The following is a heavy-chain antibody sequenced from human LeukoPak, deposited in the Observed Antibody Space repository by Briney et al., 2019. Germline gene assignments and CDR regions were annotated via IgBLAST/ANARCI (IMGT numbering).Heavy chain of an antibody. D-gene: IGHD7-27*01. CDR2: IYSSGRT. J-gene: IGHJ4*02. V-gene: IGHV4-4*07. Sequence: PSETLSLTCTVSGGSISSYYWSRIRQPAGKGLEWIGRIYSSGRTDYNPSLKSRVTMSVDTSKNQFSLKLNSVTAADTAVYYCARGPHYALGIYFDYWGQGTLVTVSS. CDR3: ARGPHYALGIYFDY. CDR1: GGSISSYY.